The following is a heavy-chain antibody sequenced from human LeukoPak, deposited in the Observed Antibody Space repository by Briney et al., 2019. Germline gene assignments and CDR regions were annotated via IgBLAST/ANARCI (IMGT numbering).Heavy chain of an antibody. D-gene: IGHD3-3*01. CDR3: ARDPYDFWSGSYWFDP. Sequence: PGGSLRLSCAASGFTFSSYSMNWVRQAPGKGLEWVAVIWYDGSNKYYADSVKGRFTISRDNSKNTLYLQMSSLRAEDTAVYYCARDPYDFWSGSYWFDPWGQGTLVTVSS. J-gene: IGHJ5*02. CDR1: GFTFSSYS. V-gene: IGHV3-33*08. CDR2: IWYDGSNK.